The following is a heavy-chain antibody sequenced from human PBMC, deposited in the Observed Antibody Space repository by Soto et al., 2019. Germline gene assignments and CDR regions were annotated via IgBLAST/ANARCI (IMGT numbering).Heavy chain of an antibody. CDR1: GGTFSSYA. V-gene: IGHV1-69*01. J-gene: IGHJ6*02. Sequence: QVQLVQSGAEVKKPGSSVKVSCKASGGTFSSYAISWVRQAPGQGLEWMGGIIPIFGTANYAQKFQGRVTITADESTSTANMELSSLRSEDTAGYYCARDFGPNYYGSGSPPLTGGDVWGQGTTVTVSS. CDR3: ARDFGPNYYGSGSPPLTGGDV. CDR2: IIPIFGTA. D-gene: IGHD3-10*01.